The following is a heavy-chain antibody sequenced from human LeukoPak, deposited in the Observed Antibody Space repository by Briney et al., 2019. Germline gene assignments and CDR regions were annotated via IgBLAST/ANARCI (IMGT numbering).Heavy chain of an antibody. Sequence: GGSLRLSCAASGLSFSSYGMHWVRQGPGKGPEWVAAISPDGDNEYYADSVKGRITISRDNSKNTLYLQMNSLRSDDTAVYYCAKDGPYTSSFDYWGQGTLVIVSS. CDR3: AKDGPYTSSFDY. V-gene: IGHV3-30*18. CDR2: ISPDGDNE. CDR1: GLSFSSYG. D-gene: IGHD6-13*01. J-gene: IGHJ4*02.